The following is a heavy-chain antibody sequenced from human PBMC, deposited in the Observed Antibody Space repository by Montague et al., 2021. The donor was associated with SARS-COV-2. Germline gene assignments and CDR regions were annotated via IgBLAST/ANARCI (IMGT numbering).Heavy chain of an antibody. J-gene: IGHJ4*02. D-gene: IGHD4-17*01. V-gene: IGHV3-48*03. CDR2: ISSGGDTI. CDR3: AKDGYGDYGHDFDF. CDR1: GFTFSRYE. Sequence: SLRLSCAASGFTFSRYEIHWVRQAPGKGLEWISYISSGGDTIYYTDSVKGRFTVSRDNAKNSLYLQMNSLRAEDTAVYYCAKDGYGDYGHDFDFWGQGTLSPSP.